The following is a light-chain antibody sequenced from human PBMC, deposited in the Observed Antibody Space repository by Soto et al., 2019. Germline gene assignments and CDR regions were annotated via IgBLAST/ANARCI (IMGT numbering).Light chain of an antibody. CDR3: QESYSTL. J-gene: IGKJ5*01. CDR2: AAS. CDR1: QGISNY. Sequence: DIQWTQSPSFLSASVGDRVTITCRASQGISNYLAWYQQRPGKAPKLLIYAASTLQTGVPPRFSGSGSGTDFTLTISSLQPEDFAIYYCQESYSTLFGQGTRLEIK. V-gene: IGKV1-39*01.